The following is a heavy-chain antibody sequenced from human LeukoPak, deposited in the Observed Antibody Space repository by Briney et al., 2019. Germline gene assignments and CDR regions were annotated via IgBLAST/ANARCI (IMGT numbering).Heavy chain of an antibody. Sequence: PGGSLRLSCAASGFTFDDYAMHWVRQVPGKGLEWVSGISWNSGSIGYADSVKGRFTISRDNAKNSLYLQMNSLRDEDTAVYYCASRGSYRFDYWGQGTLVTVSS. CDR2: ISWNSGSI. CDR1: GFTFDDYA. D-gene: IGHD1-26*01. V-gene: IGHV3-9*01. CDR3: ASRGSYRFDY. J-gene: IGHJ4*02.